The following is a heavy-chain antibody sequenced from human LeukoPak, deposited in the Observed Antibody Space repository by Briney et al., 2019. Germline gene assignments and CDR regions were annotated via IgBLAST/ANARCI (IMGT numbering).Heavy chain of an antibody. V-gene: IGHV4-39*07. CDR3: ARDRELAALDP. CDR1: GDSLRTTTYY. Sequence: SETLSLTCTVSGDSLRTTTYYWNWIRQPPGKGLEWIGGLYHSGTIYYNPSLKSRVTISADKSKSHFSLKLTSVTAADTAVYYCARDRELAALDPWGQGTLVIVSS. J-gene: IGHJ5*02. CDR2: LYHSGTI. D-gene: IGHD1-26*01.